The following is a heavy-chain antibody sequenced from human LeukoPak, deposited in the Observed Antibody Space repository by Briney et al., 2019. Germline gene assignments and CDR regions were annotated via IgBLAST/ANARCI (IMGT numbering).Heavy chain of an antibody. CDR1: GFTFSSYA. CDR3: AKDPRRCSGAPCYSDS. Sequence: GGSLRLSWAASGFTFSSYAMGWVRQAPGKGLEWVSVISGSGDTTYYADSVKGMFTISRENSKNTLYLQMNSLRAEDTATYFCAKDPRRCSGAPCYSDSWGQGTLVAVSS. CDR2: ISGSGDTT. J-gene: IGHJ4*02. D-gene: IGHD2-15*01. V-gene: IGHV3-23*01.